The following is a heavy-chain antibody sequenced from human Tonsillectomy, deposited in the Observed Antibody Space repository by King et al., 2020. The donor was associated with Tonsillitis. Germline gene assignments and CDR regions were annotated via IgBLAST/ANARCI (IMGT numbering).Heavy chain of an antibody. Sequence: QLQESGPGLVKPSETLSLTCTVSGGSISSYYWSWIRQPPGKGLEWIGYIYYSGSTNYNPSLKSRVTISVDTSKNQFSLKLSSVTAADTAVYYCARVYDSRGPPARGWYFDLGARGTRVPVSS. V-gene: IGHV4-59*08. J-gene: IGHJ2*01. CDR3: ARVYDSRGPPARGWYFDL. D-gene: IGHD3-22*01. CDR1: GGSISSYY. CDR2: IYYSGST.